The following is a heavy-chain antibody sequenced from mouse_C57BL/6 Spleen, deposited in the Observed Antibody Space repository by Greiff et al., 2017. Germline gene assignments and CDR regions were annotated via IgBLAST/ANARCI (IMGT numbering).Heavy chain of an antibody. J-gene: IGHJ1*03. Sequence: EVMLVESGGGLVQPKGSLKLSCAASGFTFNTYAMHWVRQAPGKGVEWVARIRSKSSNYATYYADSVKERFTISRDDSQSMLYLQMNNLKTEDTAMYYCVRSQLGQGYFDVWGTGTTVTVSS. CDR3: VRSQLGQGYFDV. D-gene: IGHD4-1*02. CDR1: GFTFNTYA. CDR2: IRSKSSNYAT. V-gene: IGHV10-3*01.